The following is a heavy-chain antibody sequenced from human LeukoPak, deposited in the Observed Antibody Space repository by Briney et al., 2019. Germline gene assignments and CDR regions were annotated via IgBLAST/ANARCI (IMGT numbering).Heavy chain of an antibody. V-gene: IGHV3-30-3*01. CDR3: ARDLEISRFPAKTVTYYYYGMDV. CDR1: GFTFSSYA. D-gene: IGHD4-17*01. CDR2: ISYDGSNK. J-gene: IGHJ6*02. Sequence: GGSLRLSCAASGFTFSSYAMHWVRQAPGKGLEWVAVISYDGSNKYYEDSVKGRFTISRDNSKNTLYLQMNSLRAEDTAVYYCARDLEISRFPAKTVTYYYYGMDVWGQGTTVTVS.